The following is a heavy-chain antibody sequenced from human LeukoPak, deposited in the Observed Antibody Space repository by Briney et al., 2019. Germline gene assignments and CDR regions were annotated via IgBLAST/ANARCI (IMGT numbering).Heavy chain of an antibody. J-gene: IGHJ4*02. CDR2: INHSGST. CDR1: GGSFSGYY. CDR3: ARRGGITIFGVVIASRGSHFDY. Sequence: KPSETLSLTCAVYGGSFSGYYWSWIRQPPGKGLEWIGEINHSGSTNYNPSLKSRVTISVDTSKNQFSLKLSSVTAADTAVYYCARRGGITIFGVVIASRGSHFDYWGQGTLVTVSS. D-gene: IGHD3-3*01. V-gene: IGHV4-34*01.